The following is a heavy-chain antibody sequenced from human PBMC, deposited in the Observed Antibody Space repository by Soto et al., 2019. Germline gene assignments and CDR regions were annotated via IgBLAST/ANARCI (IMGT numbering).Heavy chain of an antibody. CDR3: ARGGCSGDYCFDY. Sequence: SETLSLTCTVSGGSISSYYWSWIRQPAGKGLEWIGRINNSGSTSYNPSLSSRVSMSVDTSRNQFSLKLSSVTAADTAMYYCARGGCSGDYCFDYWGQGTLVTVS. J-gene: IGHJ4*02. V-gene: IGHV4-4*07. D-gene: IGHD4-17*01. CDR1: GGSISSYY. CDR2: INNSGST.